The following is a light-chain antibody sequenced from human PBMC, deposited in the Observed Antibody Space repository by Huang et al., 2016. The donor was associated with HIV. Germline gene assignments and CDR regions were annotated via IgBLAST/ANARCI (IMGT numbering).Light chain of an antibody. CDR2: KAS. Sequence: DIQMTQSASTLSASVGDRVTITCRASQTISNWLAWYQQKPGKAPNLLIYKASTLESGLPSRFSGSGSRTEFTLTIRSLQPDDFATYYCHHYNSYSGAFGQGTKVEIK. J-gene: IGKJ1*01. V-gene: IGKV1-5*03. CDR1: QTISNW. CDR3: HHYNSYSGA.